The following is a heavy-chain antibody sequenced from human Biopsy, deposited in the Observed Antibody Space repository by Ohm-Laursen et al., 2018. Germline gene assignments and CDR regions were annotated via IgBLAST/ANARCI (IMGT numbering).Heavy chain of an antibody. CDR1: GFTFSNYG. D-gene: IGHD3-22*01. J-gene: IGHJ4*02. CDR3: AKDLDYFDSSGYHVVDY. Sequence: SLRLSCAAPGFTFSNYGMHWVRQAPGKGLEWLAVIWYDGSKKYYGDSVKGRFTISRDNSKNTLYLQMGSLRAADTAVYYCAKDLDYFDSSGYHVVDYWGQGSLVTVSS. V-gene: IGHV3-33*06. CDR2: IWYDGSKK.